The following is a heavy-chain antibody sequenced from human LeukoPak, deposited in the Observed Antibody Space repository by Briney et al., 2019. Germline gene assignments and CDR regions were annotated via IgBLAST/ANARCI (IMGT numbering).Heavy chain of an antibody. J-gene: IGHJ5*02. V-gene: IGHV3-15*01. CDR3: TTDLVVVVVAAYP. CDR1: GFTFSNAW. D-gene: IGHD2-15*01. CDR2: IKSKTDGGTT. Sequence: GGSLRLSCAASGFTFSNAWMSWVRQAPGKGLEWVGRIKSKTDGGTTDYAAPVKGRFTISRDDSKNTLYLQMNSLKTEDTAVYYCTTDLVVVVVAAYPWGQGTLVTVSS.